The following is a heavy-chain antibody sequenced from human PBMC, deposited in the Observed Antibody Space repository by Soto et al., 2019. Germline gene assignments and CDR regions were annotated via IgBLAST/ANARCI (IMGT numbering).Heavy chain of an antibody. CDR3: AADLAGIAVADC. D-gene: IGHD6-19*01. J-gene: IGHJ4*02. CDR2: IVVGSGDT. V-gene: IGHV1-58*02. Sequence: SVKFSCKASGFTFTSPAMQWVRQARGQLLECIVWIVVGSGDTNYXXKFQERVXXTRDMSTSIAXMELSXVRSEDTAVYYCAADLAGIAVADCWCQGTLVTVSS. CDR1: GFTFTSPA.